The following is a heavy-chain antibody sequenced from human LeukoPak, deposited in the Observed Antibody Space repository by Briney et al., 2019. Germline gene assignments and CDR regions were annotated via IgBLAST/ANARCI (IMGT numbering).Heavy chain of an antibody. V-gene: IGHV4-4*02. CDR3: AKSNGYGLVDI. CDR1: GFTFSSYW. CDR2: IFYSGST. Sequence: GSLRLSCAASGFTFSSYWMHWVRQPPGKGLEWIGNIFYSGSTYYSPSLRSRVTISLDTSRNQFSLKLNSVTAADTAVYYCAKSNGYGLVDIWGQGTMVTASS. D-gene: IGHD3-10*01. J-gene: IGHJ3*02.